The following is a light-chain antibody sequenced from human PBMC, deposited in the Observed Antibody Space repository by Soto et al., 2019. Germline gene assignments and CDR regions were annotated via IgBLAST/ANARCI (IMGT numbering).Light chain of an antibody. CDR2: EAS. J-gene: IGKJ1*01. V-gene: IGKV1-5*03. CDR3: QHYKEAST. Sequence: DIQMTQSPSTLSASVGERVTITCRASQSISSWLAWYQQKPGKAPKLLIYEASSSEIGVPPRFSCSGSVTEFTLTISSLQPDDFATYYCQHYKEASTFGQGTRLEIK. CDR1: QSISSW.